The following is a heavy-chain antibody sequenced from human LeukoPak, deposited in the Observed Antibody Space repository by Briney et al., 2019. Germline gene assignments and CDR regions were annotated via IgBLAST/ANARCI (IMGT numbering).Heavy chain of an antibody. CDR1: GGSISSYF. Sequence: SETLSLTCTLYGGSISSYFWSWLRQPAGKGLEWIGRIYTSGSTTYNPSLKGRVTMSVDTSKDQFSLKLSSVTAADTAIYYCARATHTIRADYKPFDFWGQGTPVTVSS. CDR2: IYTSGST. J-gene: IGHJ4*02. V-gene: IGHV4-4*07. CDR3: ARATHTIRADYKPFDF. D-gene: IGHD4-11*01.